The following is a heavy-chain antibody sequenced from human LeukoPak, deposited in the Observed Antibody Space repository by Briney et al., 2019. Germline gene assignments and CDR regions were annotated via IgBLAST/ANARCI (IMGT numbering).Heavy chain of an antibody. CDR3: ATVAVAASGSRGEYYFDY. CDR1: GGTFSSYA. V-gene: IGHV1-69*13. D-gene: IGHD6-19*01. Sequence: SVKVSCKASGGTFSSYAISWVRQAPGQGLEWMGGIIPIFGTANYAQKFQGRVTITADESTSTAYMELSSLRSEDTAVYYCATVAVAASGSRGEYYFDYWGQGTLVTVSS. CDR2: IIPIFGTA. J-gene: IGHJ4*02.